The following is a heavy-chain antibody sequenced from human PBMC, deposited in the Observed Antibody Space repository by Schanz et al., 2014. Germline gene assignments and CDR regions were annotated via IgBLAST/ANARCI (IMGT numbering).Heavy chain of an antibody. CDR2: MYHSGSS. CDR3: ARANRFDP. Sequence: QVQLQESGPGLVKPSETLSLTCTVSGGSISSHFWSWIRQPPGKGLEWIGYMYHSGSSNYNPSLKSRVTISVDTSKNQFSLKLSSVTAADTAVYYCARANRFDPWGQGTLVTVSS. V-gene: IGHV4-59*11. CDR1: GGSISSHF. J-gene: IGHJ5*02.